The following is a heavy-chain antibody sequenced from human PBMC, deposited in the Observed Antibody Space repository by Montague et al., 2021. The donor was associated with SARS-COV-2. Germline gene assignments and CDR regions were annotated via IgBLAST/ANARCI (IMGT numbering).Heavy chain of an antibody. J-gene: IGHJ3*02. V-gene: IGHV6-1*01. CDR3: ARTTTRMLYPENAFDI. D-gene: IGHD2-15*01. Sequence: CAISGDSVSSNTATWNWIRQSPSRGLEWLGRTYYRSKWYHDYAISLKSRITINPDTSKNQFSLQLSSVAPEDTAVFYCARTTTRMLYPENAFDIGGQGTMVTVSS. CDR2: TYYRSKWYH. CDR1: GDSVSSNTAT.